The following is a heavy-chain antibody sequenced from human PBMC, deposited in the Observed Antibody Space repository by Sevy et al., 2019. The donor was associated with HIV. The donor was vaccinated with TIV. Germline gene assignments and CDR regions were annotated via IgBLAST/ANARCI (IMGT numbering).Heavy chain of an antibody. Sequence: RLSCTASGFTFSNYEMNWVRQAPGKGLEWVSYITLSGSSTYYADSVKDRFTISRDNAKNSLYLQMNSLRAEDTAVYYCARDRQGITVAGTAIDYWGQGTLVTVSS. V-gene: IGHV3-48*03. CDR1: GFTFSNYE. D-gene: IGHD6-19*01. CDR2: ITLSGSST. J-gene: IGHJ4*02. CDR3: ARDRQGITVAGTAIDY.